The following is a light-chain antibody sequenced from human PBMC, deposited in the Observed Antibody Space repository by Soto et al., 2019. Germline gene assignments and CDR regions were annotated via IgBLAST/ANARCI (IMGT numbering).Light chain of an antibody. CDR3: CSYAGSSTFVV. CDR2: EVT. CDR1: SSDVGSYNL. V-gene: IGLV2-23*02. J-gene: IGLJ2*01. Sequence: QSALTQPASVAGSPGQSITISCTGTSSDVGSYNLVSWYQQHPGKAPKLMIYEVTKRPSGVSNRFSGSKSGITASLTISGLQAEDEAEYYCCSYAGSSTFVVFGGGTKLTVL.